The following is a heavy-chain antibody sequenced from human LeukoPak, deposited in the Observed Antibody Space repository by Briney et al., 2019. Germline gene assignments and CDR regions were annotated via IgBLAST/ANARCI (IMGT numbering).Heavy chain of an antibody. CDR1: GFTFSTYS. CDR2: ITRNSSST. CDR3: ARLRPGYYFDY. D-gene: IGHD4-17*01. V-gene: IGHV3-48*02. J-gene: IGHJ4*02. Sequence: GASVRLSCVASGFTFSTYSMAWVRQAPGKGLEWFSSITRNSSSTNYAGSVKGRFTISRDNAKNSLFLQINSLRDEDTAVYYCARLRPGYYFDYWGQGALVT.